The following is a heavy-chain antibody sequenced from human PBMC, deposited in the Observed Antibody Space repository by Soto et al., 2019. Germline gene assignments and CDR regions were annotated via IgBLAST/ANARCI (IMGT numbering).Heavy chain of an antibody. V-gene: IGHV3-72*01. CDR1: GFTLSDHY. Sequence: EVQLVESGGGLVQPGGSLRLSCVVSGFTLSDHYIDWVRQAPGKGLEWVGRTKHKAQRYTAEYAASVKGRFTISRDDSDNSVYLQMNSLKTEDTAVYYCVRWDSGNPENWGQGTLVTVSS. J-gene: IGHJ4*02. CDR2: TKHKAQRYTA. CDR3: VRWDSGNPEN. D-gene: IGHD1-26*01.